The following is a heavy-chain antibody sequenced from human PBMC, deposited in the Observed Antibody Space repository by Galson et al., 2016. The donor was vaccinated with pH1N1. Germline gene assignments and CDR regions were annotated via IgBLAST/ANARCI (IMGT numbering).Heavy chain of an antibody. CDR3: TRENHHKFDY. Sequence: SLRLSCAASGFTLGDFYMDWVRQAPGKGLEWVGRITKSPDSYNTQDAVSGKGRFFIYRAESKDLLYLQMNSLKTEDTAVYYCTRENHHKFDYRGQGTLVTFSS. J-gene: IGHJ4*02. CDR1: GFTLGDFY. V-gene: IGHV3-72*01. CDR2: ITKSPDSYNT.